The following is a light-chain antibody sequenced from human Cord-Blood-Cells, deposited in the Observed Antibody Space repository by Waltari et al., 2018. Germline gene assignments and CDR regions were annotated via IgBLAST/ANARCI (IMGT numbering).Light chain of an antibody. CDR1: SSDVGGYNY. CDR3: SSYTSSSTNWV. V-gene: IGLV2-14*01. CDR2: EVS. Sequence: QSALTHPASVSGSPGQPITLSCTGTSSDVGGYNYVSWYQQHPGKAPKLMIYEVSNRPSGVSNRFSGSKSGNTASLTISGLQAEDEADYYCSSYTSSSTNWVFGGGTKLTVL. J-gene: IGLJ3*02.